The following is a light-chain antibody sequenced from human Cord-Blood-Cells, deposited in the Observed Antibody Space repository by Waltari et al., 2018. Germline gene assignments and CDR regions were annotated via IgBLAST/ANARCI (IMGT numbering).Light chain of an antibody. CDR2: DVS. V-gene: IGLV2-11*01. CDR3: CSYAGSYTFV. Sequence: QSALTQPRSVSGSPGQSVTIPCTGTSSDVGGYNYVSWYQQHPGKAPKLMMYDVSKRPSGVPDRVSGSKSGNAASLTISGLQAEDEADYYCCSYAGSYTFVFGTGTKVTVL. CDR1: SSDVGGYNY. J-gene: IGLJ1*01.